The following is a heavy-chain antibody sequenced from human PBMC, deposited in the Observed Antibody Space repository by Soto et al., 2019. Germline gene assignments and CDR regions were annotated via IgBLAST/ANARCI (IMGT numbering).Heavy chain of an antibody. CDR1: GGSISSSSDY. Sequence: QLQLQESGLGLVKPSETLSLMCTVSGGSISSSSDYWGWIRQPPGKRLEWIGSIGHSGNIHYISSLKSRFTMSVDTSKNQFSLKVSSVTAADTAVYYCARHDGHISGRRWFDPWGQGILVTVDS. J-gene: IGHJ5*02. CDR3: ARHDGHISGRRWFDP. CDR2: IGHSGNI. V-gene: IGHV4-39*01. D-gene: IGHD6-19*01.